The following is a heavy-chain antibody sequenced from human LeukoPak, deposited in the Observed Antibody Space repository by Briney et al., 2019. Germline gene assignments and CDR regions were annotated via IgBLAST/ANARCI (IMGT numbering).Heavy chain of an antibody. V-gene: IGHV4-39*01. CDR1: GGSISSSSYY. CDR2: IYCGGST. D-gene: IGHD6-13*01. CDR3: ARWGIAAAGTRVDYYFGMDV. Sequence: PSETLSLTCTVSGGSISSSSYYWGWIRQPPGKGLVWIGSIYCGGSTYYNPSLKSRVTISVETSKNQFSLKLSSVTAADTAVYYCARWGIAAAGTRVDYYFGMDVWGQGTTVTVSS. J-gene: IGHJ6*02.